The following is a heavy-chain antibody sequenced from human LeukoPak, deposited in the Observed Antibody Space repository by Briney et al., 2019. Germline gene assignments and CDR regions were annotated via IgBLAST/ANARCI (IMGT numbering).Heavy chain of an antibody. V-gene: IGHV3-30-3*01. CDR2: ISYDGNNK. J-gene: IGHJ4*02. D-gene: IGHD2-2*01. CDR1: GFTFSSYA. Sequence: GGSLRLSCAASGFTFSSYAMHWVRQAPGKGLEWVAVISYDGNNKYYADSVKGRFTISRDNSKNTLYLQMNSLRAEDTAVYYCARDIRSTGNFDYWGQGTLVTVSS. CDR3: ARDIRSTGNFDY.